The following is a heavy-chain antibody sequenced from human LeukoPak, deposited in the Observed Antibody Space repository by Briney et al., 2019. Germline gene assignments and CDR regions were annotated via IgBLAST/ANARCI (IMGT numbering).Heavy chain of an antibody. Sequence: GGSLRLSCAASGFTFSDYSMNWVRQAPGKGLEWVASVNTVSSYIYYADSMRGRFTISRDNAKNSLFLQMNSLRAEDTAVYYCARLRRNSDRSDFFYYYDHWGQGTLVTVYS. CDR2: VNTVSSYI. D-gene: IGHD3-22*01. J-gene: IGHJ4*02. CDR1: GFTFSDYS. V-gene: IGHV3-21*01. CDR3: ARLRRNSDRSDFFYYYDH.